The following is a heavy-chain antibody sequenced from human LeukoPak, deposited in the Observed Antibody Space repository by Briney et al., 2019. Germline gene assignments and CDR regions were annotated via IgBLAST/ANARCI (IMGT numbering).Heavy chain of an antibody. CDR3: ARVGSVWNFDY. J-gene: IGHJ4*02. CDR1: GFTFSTYG. V-gene: IGHV3-33*01. Sequence: GGSLRLSCAASGFTFSTYGMHWVRQAPGRGLEWVAVIWYDVTNKYYGDSVKGRFTISRDNAKNSLYLQMHSLRYEDTAVYYCARVGSVWNFDYWGQGTLVTVSS. D-gene: IGHD6-19*01. CDR2: IWYDVTNK.